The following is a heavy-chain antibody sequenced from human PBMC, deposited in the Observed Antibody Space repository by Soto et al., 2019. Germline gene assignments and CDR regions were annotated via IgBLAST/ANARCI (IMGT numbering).Heavy chain of an antibody. J-gene: IGHJ6*02. CDR1: GFTFTSSA. CDR2: IVVGSGNT. Sequence: GASVKVSCKASGFTFTSSAVQWVRQARGQRLEWIGWIVVGSGNTNYAQKFQERVTITRDMSTSTAYMELSSLRSEDTAVYYCAAGPFPYYYDSSGAYYYYGMDVWGQGTTVTVSS. V-gene: IGHV1-58*01. CDR3: AAGPFPYYYDSSGAYYYYGMDV. D-gene: IGHD3-22*01.